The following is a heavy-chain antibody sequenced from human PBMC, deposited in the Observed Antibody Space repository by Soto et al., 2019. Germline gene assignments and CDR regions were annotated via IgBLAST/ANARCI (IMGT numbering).Heavy chain of an antibody. D-gene: IGHD3-3*01. CDR3: ARGYGPNDFWSGPFDP. Sequence: ALVKVSCKASGYTFTSYDSNWVRQATGQGLEWMGWMNPNSGNTGYAQKFQGRVTMTRNTSISTAYMELSSLRSEDTAVYYCARGYGPNDFWSGPFDPWGQGTLVTVSS. J-gene: IGHJ5*02. V-gene: IGHV1-8*01. CDR2: MNPNSGNT. CDR1: GYTFTSYD.